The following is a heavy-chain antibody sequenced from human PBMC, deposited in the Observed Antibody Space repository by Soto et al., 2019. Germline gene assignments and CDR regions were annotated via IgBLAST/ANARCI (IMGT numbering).Heavy chain of an antibody. CDR3: ARGEAMVSSSWYSRDY. CDR1: GYNFTGYY. CDR2: INRNSGGT. V-gene: IGHV1-2*02. D-gene: IGHD6-13*01. J-gene: IGHJ4*02. Sequence: ASVKVSCKASGYNFTGYYMHWGLQAPGQGLEWMGWINRNSGGTNYAQKFQGRFTMTRATSISTAYMELSRLRSDDTAVYYCARGEAMVSSSWYSRDYWGQGTLVTVSS.